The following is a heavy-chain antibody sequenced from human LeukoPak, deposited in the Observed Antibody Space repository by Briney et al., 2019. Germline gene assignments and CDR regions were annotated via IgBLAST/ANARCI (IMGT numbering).Heavy chain of an antibody. CDR2: ISNGGSSL. Sequence: GGSLRLSCAASGFTFSDYYMIWIRQAPGKGLEWVSYISNGGSSLYYADSVKGRFTISRDNAKNSLFLQVNSLRAEDTALYYCARVRVAGFSDFDYWGQGTLVTVSS. V-gene: IGHV3-11*04. CDR3: ARVRVAGFSDFDY. CDR1: GFTFSDYY. D-gene: IGHD6-19*01. J-gene: IGHJ4*02.